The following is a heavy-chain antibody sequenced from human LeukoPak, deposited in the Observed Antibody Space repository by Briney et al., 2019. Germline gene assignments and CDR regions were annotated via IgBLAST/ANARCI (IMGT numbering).Heavy chain of an antibody. V-gene: IGHV3-23*01. D-gene: IGHD5-12*01. J-gene: IGHJ4*02. CDR2: IRGSGANT. Sequence: GGSLRLSCEASGFTFSTHAMSWVRQAPGKGLEWVSGIRGSGANTYYADSVKGRFTISRDNAKNSLYLQMNSLRAEDTALYYCARVTYYDSLYYFDYWGQGTLVTVSS. CDR1: GFTFSTHA. CDR3: ARVTYYDSLYYFDY.